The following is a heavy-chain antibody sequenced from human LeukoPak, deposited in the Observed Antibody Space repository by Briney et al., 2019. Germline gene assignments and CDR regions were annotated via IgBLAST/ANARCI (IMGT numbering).Heavy chain of an antibody. CDR1: GFTFSSYS. V-gene: IGHV3-48*01. J-gene: IGHJ5*02. CDR3: ARDRNTLYYDFWSGYST. D-gene: IGHD3-3*01. Sequence: GGSLRLSCAASGFTFSSYSMNWVRQAPGKGLEWVSYISSSSTIYYADSVKGRFTISRDNAKNSLYLQMNSLRAEDTAVYYCARDRNTLYYDFWSGYSTWGQGTLVTVSS. CDR2: ISSSSTI.